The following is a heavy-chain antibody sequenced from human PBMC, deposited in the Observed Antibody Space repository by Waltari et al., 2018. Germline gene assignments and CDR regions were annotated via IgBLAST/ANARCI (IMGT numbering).Heavy chain of an antibody. CDR2: IYPGDSDT. J-gene: IGHJ4*02. Sequence: EVQLVQSGVEVRKPGQSLKISCKGSGYSFTTYWIGWVRQMPGKGLEWMGIIYPGDSDTRYSPSFQGQVTISADNSISTAYLQWSSLKASDTAMYFCARDESGYSYGWGYYFDYWGQGTLVTVSS. D-gene: IGHD5-18*01. CDR3: ARDESGYSYGWGYYFDY. CDR1: GYSFTTYW. V-gene: IGHV5-51*01.